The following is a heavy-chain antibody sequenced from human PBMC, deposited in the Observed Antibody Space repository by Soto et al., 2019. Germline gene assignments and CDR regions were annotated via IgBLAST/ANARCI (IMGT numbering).Heavy chain of an antibody. Sequence: SETLSLTCAVYGGSFSGYYWSWIRQPPGKGLEWIGEINHSGSTNYNPSLKSRVTISVDTSKNQFSLKLSSVTAADTAVYYCASIVVVAAIMGDDAFDIWGQGTMVTVSS. CDR2: INHSGST. J-gene: IGHJ3*02. CDR1: GGSFSGYY. V-gene: IGHV4-34*01. D-gene: IGHD2-21*02. CDR3: ASIVVVAAIMGDDAFDI.